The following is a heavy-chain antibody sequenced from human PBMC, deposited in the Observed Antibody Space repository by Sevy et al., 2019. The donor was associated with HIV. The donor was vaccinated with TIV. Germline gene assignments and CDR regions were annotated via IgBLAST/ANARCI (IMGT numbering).Heavy chain of an antibody. CDR2: IRNKEYNGTT. CDR3: TRSVTTIY. V-gene: IGHV3-49*04. CDR1: GFAFSDYA. D-gene: IGHD4-4*01. Sequence: GGSLRLSCTGSGFAFSDYALSWVRQAPGKGLEWVGFIRNKEYNGTTEYAPSLKGIFFISRDDSKSVAYLDMNSLKTADTGLYYCTRSVTTIYWGRGTLVTVSS. J-gene: IGHJ4*02.